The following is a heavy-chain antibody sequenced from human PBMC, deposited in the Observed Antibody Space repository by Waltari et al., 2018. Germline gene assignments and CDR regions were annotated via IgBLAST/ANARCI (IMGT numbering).Heavy chain of an antibody. J-gene: IGHJ4*02. CDR2: INHSGRT. D-gene: IGHD1-26*01. V-gene: IGHV4-34*01. CDR1: GGSFSGYY. CDR3: ASLNSGSYRGVR. Sequence: QVQLQQWGAGLLKPSETLSLTCAVYGGSFSGYYWSWIRQPPGKGLAWIGEINHSGRTNYNPTRKSRVTISVDTSKSQFSRELGTVTAADTAEYDCASLNSGSYRGVRWGQGTLVTVSS.